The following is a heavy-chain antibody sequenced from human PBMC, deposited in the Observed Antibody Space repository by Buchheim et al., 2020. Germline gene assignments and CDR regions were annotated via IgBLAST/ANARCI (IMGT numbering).Heavy chain of an antibody. V-gene: IGHV1-46*01. J-gene: IGHJ4*02. CDR1: GGTFSSYA. Sequence: QVQLVQSGAEVKKPGSSVKVSCKASGGTFSSYAISWVRQAPGQGLEWMGIINPSGGSTSYAQKFQGRVTMTRDTSTSTVYMELSSLRSVDTAVYYCARDVSQLDGEDDYWGQGTL. CDR2: INPSGGST. CDR3: ARDVSQLDGEDDY. D-gene: IGHD3-10*01.